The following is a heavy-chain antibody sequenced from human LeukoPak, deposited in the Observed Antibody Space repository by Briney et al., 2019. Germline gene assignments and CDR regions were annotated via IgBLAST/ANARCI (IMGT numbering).Heavy chain of an antibody. V-gene: IGHV4-4*02. D-gene: IGHD3-22*01. CDR3: ARDLKLDGSSGYYAFDI. CDR1: GGSIGSSNW. J-gene: IGHJ3*02. CDR2: DYYSGSS. Sequence: SGTLSLTCAVSGGSIGSSNWWSWVRQPPGKGLEWIGYDYYSGSSNYNPSLKSRVTISLDTSKNQFSLKMSSVTAADTAVYYCARDLKLDGSSGYYAFDIWGQGTMVTVSS.